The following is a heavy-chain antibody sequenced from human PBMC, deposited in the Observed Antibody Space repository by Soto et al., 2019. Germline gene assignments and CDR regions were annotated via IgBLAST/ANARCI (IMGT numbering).Heavy chain of an antibody. CDR2: IYYSGST. CDR3: ARGDSPLHTKTMVRGVKAYNWFDP. Sequence: QVQLQESGPGLVKPSETLSLTCTVSGGSISSYYWSWIRQPPGKGLEWIGYIYYSGSTNYNPSLKSRVTIAVDTSKNQFSLKLSSVTAADTAVYYCARGDSPLHTKTMVRGVKAYNWFDPWGQGTLVTVSS. D-gene: IGHD3-10*01. V-gene: IGHV4-59*01. J-gene: IGHJ5*02. CDR1: GGSISSYY.